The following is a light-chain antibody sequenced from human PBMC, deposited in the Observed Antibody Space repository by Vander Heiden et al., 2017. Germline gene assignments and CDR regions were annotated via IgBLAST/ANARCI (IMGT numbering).Light chain of an antibody. V-gene: IGKV1-8*01. CDR2: AAS. CDR1: QGISSY. Sequence: AIRITQSPSSLSASTGDRVTITCRASQGISSYLAWYQQKPGKAPKLLIYAASTLQRGVPSRFSGSGSGTDFTLTISCLQSEDFATYYCQQYDSYPWTFGQGTKVEIK. J-gene: IGKJ1*01. CDR3: QQYDSYPWT.